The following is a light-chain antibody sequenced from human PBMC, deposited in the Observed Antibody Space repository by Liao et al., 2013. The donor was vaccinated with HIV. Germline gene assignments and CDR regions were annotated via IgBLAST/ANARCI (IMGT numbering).Light chain of an antibody. CDR1: KIGSKS. Sequence: SYVLTQPPSVSVAPGKTAEITCGGNKIGSKSVYWYQQKPGQAPVVVIYYNSDRPSGIPERFSGSSSGTTVTLTISGVQAEDEADYYCQSADSSGTCPVFGGGTKLTVL. J-gene: IGLJ3*02. CDR2: YNS. V-gene: IGLV3-21*01. CDR3: QSADSSGTCPV.